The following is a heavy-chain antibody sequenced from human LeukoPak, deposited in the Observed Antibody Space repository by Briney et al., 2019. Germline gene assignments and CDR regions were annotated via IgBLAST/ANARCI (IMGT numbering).Heavy chain of an antibody. CDR3: ARGRGGRDGYNFRRTILSWSDP. Sequence: PSETLSLTCAVYGGSFSGYYWSWIRQPPGKGLEWIGEINHSGSTNYNPSLKSRVTISVDTSKNQFSLKLSSVTAADTAVYYCARGRGGRDGYNFRRTILSWSDPWGQGTLVTVSS. CDR1: GGSFSGYY. CDR2: INHSGST. V-gene: IGHV4-34*01. D-gene: IGHD5-24*01. J-gene: IGHJ5*02.